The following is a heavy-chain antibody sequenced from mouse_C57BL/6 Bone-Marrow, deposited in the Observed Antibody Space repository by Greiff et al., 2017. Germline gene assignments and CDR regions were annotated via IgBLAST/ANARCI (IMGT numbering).Heavy chain of an antibody. V-gene: IGHV1-64*01. D-gene: IGHD1-1*01. CDR3: ARRGPITTVVAPRAFDY. CDR1: GYTFTSYW. CDR2: IHPNSGST. Sequence: QVQLQQPGAELVKPGASVKLSCKASGYTFTSYWMHWVKQRPGQGLEWIGMIHPNSGSTNYNEKFKSNATLTVDKTSSTASMQRSSLTSEYSAVYYCARRGPITTVVAPRAFDYWGQGTTLTVSS. J-gene: IGHJ2*01.